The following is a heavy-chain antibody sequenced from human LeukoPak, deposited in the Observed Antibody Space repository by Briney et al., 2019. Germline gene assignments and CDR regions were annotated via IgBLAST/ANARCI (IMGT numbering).Heavy chain of an antibody. V-gene: IGHV3-21*01. CDR3: ARVTGGYNLVDY. D-gene: IGHD5-24*01. J-gene: IGHJ4*02. CDR2: ISSSSSYI. CDR1: GFTFSSYS. Sequence: GGSLRLSCAASGFTFSSYSMNWVRQAPGKGLEWVSSISSSSSYIYYADSVKGRFAMSRDNAKNTLYLQMNSLRAEDTAVYYCARVTGGYNLVDYWGQGTLVTVSS.